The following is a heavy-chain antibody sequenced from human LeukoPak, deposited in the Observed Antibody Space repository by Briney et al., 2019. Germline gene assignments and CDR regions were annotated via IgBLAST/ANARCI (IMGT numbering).Heavy chain of an antibody. J-gene: IGHJ4*02. V-gene: IGHV3-30*18. D-gene: IGHD2/OR15-2a*01. Sequence: GGSLRLSCAASGFTFSSYGMHWVRQAPGKGLEWVAVISYDGSNKYYADSVKGRFTISRDNSKNTLYLQMNSLRAEDTAVYYCAKFAQNILAGFDYWGQGTLVTVSS. CDR3: AKFAQNILAGFDY. CDR2: ISYDGSNK. CDR1: GFTFSSYG.